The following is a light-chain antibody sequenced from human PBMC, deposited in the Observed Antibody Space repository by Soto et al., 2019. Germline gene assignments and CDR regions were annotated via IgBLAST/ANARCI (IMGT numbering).Light chain of an antibody. CDR1: SNDIGDYKY. CDR2: EVS. J-gene: IGLJ3*02. CDR3: GSYTTTSIGV. V-gene: IGLV2-14*01. Sequence: QSAPTQPAYVSGSPGQSITISCTGTSNDIGDYKYVSWYQQHPGKVPKLIIYEVSNRPSGVSNRFSGSKSGNTASLTISGLQAEDEADYFCGSYTTTSIGVFGGGTKLTVL.